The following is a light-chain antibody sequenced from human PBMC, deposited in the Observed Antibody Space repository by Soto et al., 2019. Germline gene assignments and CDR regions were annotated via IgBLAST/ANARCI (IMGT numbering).Light chain of an antibody. V-gene: IGLV4-69*01. CDR1: SGHSNYA. J-gene: IGLJ2*01. Sequence: QPVLTQSPSASASLGASVKLTCTLSSGHSNYAIAWHQQQSEKGPRYLMKLNSDGSHSKGDGIPDRFSGSSSGAERYLTISSLQDEDEAYYYCQTWGSGIVVFGGGTKLTVL. CDR3: QTWGSGIVV. CDR2: LNSDGSH.